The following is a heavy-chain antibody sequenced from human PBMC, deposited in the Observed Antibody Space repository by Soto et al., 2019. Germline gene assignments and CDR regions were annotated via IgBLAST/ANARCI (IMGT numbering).Heavy chain of an antibody. D-gene: IGHD3-16*02. J-gene: IGHJ3*02. Sequence: QVQLVQSGAEVKKPGASVKVSCKASGYTFTSYGISWVRQAPGQGLEWMGWISAYNGNTNYAQKLQGRVTMTTDTSTSTAYMELRRLRSDDTAVYYCARVMITFGGVIVYDAFDIWGQGTMFTVSS. CDR3: ARVMITFGGVIVYDAFDI. V-gene: IGHV1-18*01. CDR2: ISAYNGNT. CDR1: GYTFTSYG.